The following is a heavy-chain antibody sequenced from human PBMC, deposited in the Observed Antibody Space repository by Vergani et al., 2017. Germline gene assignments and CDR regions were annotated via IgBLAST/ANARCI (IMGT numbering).Heavy chain of an antibody. CDR3: AKESGTIFADFDY. CDR2: IRFDGSGK. CDR1: GFIFRSYG. J-gene: IGHJ4*02. Sequence: QVQLVESGGGEVQPGRSLRLSCAASGFIFRSYGMHWVRQAPGKGLEWVAFIRFDGSGKYYADSVKGRFTISRDNSKNTQNLQMNSLRAEDTGVYYCAKESGTIFADFDYWGQGTLVTVSS. D-gene: IGHD1-1*01. V-gene: IGHV3-30*02.